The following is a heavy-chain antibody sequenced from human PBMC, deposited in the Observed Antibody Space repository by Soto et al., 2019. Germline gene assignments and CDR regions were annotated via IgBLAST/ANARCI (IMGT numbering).Heavy chain of an antibody. J-gene: IGHJ4*02. Sequence: GGSLRLSCAASGFSFTTYVMSWVRQAPGKGLEWVSGISGSGASTYYGDSVKGRFTISRDNSKDTLYLQMNSLRAEDTAIYFCAKGEAVGRFDYWGQGTLVTVSS. CDR2: ISGSGAST. CDR1: GFSFTTYV. CDR3: AKGEAVGRFDY. V-gene: IGHV3-23*01. D-gene: IGHD3-10*01.